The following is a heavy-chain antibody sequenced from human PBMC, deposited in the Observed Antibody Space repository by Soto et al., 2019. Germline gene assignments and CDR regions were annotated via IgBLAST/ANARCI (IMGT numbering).Heavy chain of an antibody. V-gene: IGHV3-33*01. Sequence: PGGSLRLSCAASGFTFSSYGMHWVRQAPGKGLEWVAVIWYGGSNKYYADSVKGRFTISRDNSKNTLYLQMNSLRAEDTAVYYCARERQQLVFRNYYYYGMVVWGQGTTVTVS. D-gene: IGHD6-13*01. CDR1: GFTFSSYG. CDR3: ARERQQLVFRNYYYYGMVV. J-gene: IGHJ6*02. CDR2: IWYGGSNK.